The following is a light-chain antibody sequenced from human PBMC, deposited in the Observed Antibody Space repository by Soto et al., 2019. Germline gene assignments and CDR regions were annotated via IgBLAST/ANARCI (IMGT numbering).Light chain of an antibody. Sequence: AIQLTQSPSSLSASVGDRVTITCRASQGISSALAWYQQKPGKAPKLLIYDASSLESGVPPRFSGSGCGTDFTLTISNLQPEDFATYYCQQFNSYPRTFGQGTRLEIK. CDR2: DAS. CDR1: QGISSA. CDR3: QQFNSYPRT. V-gene: IGKV1-13*02. J-gene: IGKJ5*01.